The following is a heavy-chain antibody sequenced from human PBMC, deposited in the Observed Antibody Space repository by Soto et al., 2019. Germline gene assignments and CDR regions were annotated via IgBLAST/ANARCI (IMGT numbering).Heavy chain of an antibody. V-gene: IGHV4-4*02. D-gene: IGHD3-10*01. CDR1: GGSISSSNW. CDR3: ARVSGIYYYGMDV. Sequence: TSETLSLTCAVSGGSISSSNWWSWVRQPPGKGLEWIGEINHSGSTNYNPSLKSRVTISVDTSKNQFSLKLSSVTAADTAVYYCARVSGIYYYGMDVWGQGTTVTVSS. CDR2: INHSGST. J-gene: IGHJ6*02.